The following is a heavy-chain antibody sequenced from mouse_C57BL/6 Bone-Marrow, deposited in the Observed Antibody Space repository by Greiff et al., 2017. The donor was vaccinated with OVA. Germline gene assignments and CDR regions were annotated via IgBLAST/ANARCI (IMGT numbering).Heavy chain of an antibody. D-gene: IGHD2-3*01. CDR1: GFTFSDYG. J-gene: IGHJ4*01. Sequence: EVKLMESGGGLVQPGGSLKLSCAASGFTFSDYGMAWVRQAPRKGPEWVAFISNLAYSIYYADTVTGRFTISRENAKNTLYLEMSSLRSEDTAMYYCARLDGPYYYAMDYWGQGTSVTVSS. CDR2: ISNLAYSI. V-gene: IGHV5-15*01. CDR3: ARLDGPYYYAMDY.